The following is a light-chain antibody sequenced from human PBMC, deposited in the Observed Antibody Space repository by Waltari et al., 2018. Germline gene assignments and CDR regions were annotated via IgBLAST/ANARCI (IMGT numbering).Light chain of an antibody. CDR1: KMGDKF. J-gene: IGLJ2*01. Sequence: SYELTQPPSVSVSPGQTASITRSGHKMGDKFACWYQQKPGQSPVLVLYQSTKRPSGIPERFSGSNSGNTATLTISGTQAMDEADYYCQAWDTITGGVFGGGTKLTVL. CDR2: QST. V-gene: IGLV3-1*01. CDR3: QAWDTITGGV.